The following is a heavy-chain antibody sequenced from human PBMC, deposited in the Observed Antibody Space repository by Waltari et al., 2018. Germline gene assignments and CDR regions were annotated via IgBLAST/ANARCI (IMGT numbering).Heavy chain of an antibody. Sequence: EVQLVETGGGLIQPGGSLRLSCAASGFTVSSNYMSWVRQAPGKGLEWVSVIYSGGSTYYADSVKGRFTISRDNSKNTLYLQMNSLRAEDTAVYYCASASYDFWSGYTYGMDVWGQGTTVTVSS. CDR1: GFTVSSNY. J-gene: IGHJ6*02. CDR3: ASASYDFWSGYTYGMDV. D-gene: IGHD3-3*01. CDR2: IYSGGST. V-gene: IGHV3-53*02.